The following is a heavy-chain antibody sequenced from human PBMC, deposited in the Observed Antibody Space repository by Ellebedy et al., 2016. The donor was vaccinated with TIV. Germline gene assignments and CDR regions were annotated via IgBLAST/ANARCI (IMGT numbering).Heavy chain of an antibody. CDR2: ISSSSIDM. J-gene: IGHJ4*02. V-gene: IGHV3-21*01. CDR3: AKDRGARAVSGKDF. Sequence: PGGSLRLSCAASGFTFSNYSMNWVRQAPGQGLDWVSSISSSSIDMYYSGSVKGRFTISRDNAKNSLYLQMNSLRAEDTAMYYCAKDRGARAVSGKDFWGQGTLVTVSS. D-gene: IGHD3-10*01. CDR1: GFTFSNYS.